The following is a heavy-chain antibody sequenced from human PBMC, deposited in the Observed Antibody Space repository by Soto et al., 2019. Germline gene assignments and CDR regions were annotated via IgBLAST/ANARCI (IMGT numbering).Heavy chain of an antibody. J-gene: IGHJ5*02. CDR3: ARETSVRGVIITSSPWFDP. D-gene: IGHD3-10*01. Sequence: QVQLVQSGAEVKKPGSSVKVSCKASGGTFSSYGISWVRQAPGQGLEWMGGIFPMFGKVKYAQKFQGRVTITADESTSTAYMELSSLTSEDTAMYYCARETSVRGVIITSSPWFDPWGQGTLVTVSS. CDR2: IFPMFGKV. CDR1: GGTFSSYG. V-gene: IGHV1-69*01.